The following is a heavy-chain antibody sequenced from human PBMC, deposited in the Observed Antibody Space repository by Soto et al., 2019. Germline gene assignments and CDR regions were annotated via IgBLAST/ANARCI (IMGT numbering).Heavy chain of an antibody. CDR2: ISAYNGNT. Sequence: VKVSCKASCYTFTSYGISWVRQAPGQGLEWRGWISAYNGNTNYAQKFQGRVTMTTDTSTTTAYMDLRSLRSDDTAVYYCGRERDGTSWSSAEYLQHWGQGTLVTVSS. D-gene: IGHD6-13*01. V-gene: IGHV1-18*01. J-gene: IGHJ1*01. CDR1: CYTFTSYG. CDR3: GRERDGTSWSSAEYLQH.